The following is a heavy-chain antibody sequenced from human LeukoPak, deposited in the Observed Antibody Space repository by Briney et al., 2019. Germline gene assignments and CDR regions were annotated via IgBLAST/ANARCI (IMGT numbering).Heavy chain of an antibody. J-gene: IGHJ4*02. D-gene: IGHD2-15*01. CDR3: ARVVADYLFFDY. CDR2: ISYDGSNK. Sequence: GGSLRLSCAASGFTFSSYAKHWVRQAPGKGLEWVAVISYDGSNKYYADSVKGRFTISRDNSKNTLYLQMNSLRAEDTAVYYCARVVADYLFFDYWGQGTLVTVSS. CDR1: GFTFSSYA. V-gene: IGHV3-30-3*01.